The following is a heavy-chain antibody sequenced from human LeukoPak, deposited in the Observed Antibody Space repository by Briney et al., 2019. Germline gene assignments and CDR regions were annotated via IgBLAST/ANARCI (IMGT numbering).Heavy chain of an antibody. J-gene: IGHJ4*02. CDR2: MNPNSGNT. Sequence: ASVKVSCKASGYTFTSYDINWVRQATGQGLEWMGWMNPNSGNTGYAQKFQGRVTMTRNTSISTAYMELSSLRSEDTAVYYCAIHPPPWLVRRGGDYWGQRTLVTVSS. V-gene: IGHV1-8*01. CDR1: GYTFTSYD. D-gene: IGHD6-19*01. CDR3: AIHPPPWLVRRGGDY.